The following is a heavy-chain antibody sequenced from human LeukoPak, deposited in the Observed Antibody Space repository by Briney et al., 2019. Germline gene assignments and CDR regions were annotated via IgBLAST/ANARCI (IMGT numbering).Heavy chain of an antibody. J-gene: IGHJ4*02. D-gene: IGHD3-10*01. CDR1: GYTFTSYV. CDR2: ISAYNGNT. V-gene: IGHV1-18*01. CDR3: ARGSYSYFYD. Sequence: ASVKVSCKASGYTFTSYVISWVRQAPGQGLEWMGWISAYNGNTKYSQEFQGRVTITRNTSASTVYMELSSLRSEDTAVYYCARGSYSYFYDWGQGTLVTVSS.